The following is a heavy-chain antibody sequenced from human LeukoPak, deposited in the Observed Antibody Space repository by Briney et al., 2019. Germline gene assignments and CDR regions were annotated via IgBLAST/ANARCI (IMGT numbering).Heavy chain of an antibody. V-gene: IGHV3-23*01. CDR3: AKGQRSVLLWFGELFIDY. D-gene: IGHD3-10*01. Sequence: GGSLRLSCAASAFTFSSYAMSWVRQAPGKGLEWVSAISGSGGSTYYADSVKGRFTISRDNSKNTLYLQMNSLRAEDTAVYYCAKGQRSVLLWFGELFIDYWGPGTLVTVSS. J-gene: IGHJ4*02. CDR2: ISGSGGST. CDR1: AFTFSSYA.